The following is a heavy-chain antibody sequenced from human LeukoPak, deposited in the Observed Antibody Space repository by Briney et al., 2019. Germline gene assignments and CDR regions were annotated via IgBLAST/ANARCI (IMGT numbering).Heavy chain of an antibody. Sequence: SEALSLTCAVYGGSFSGYYWSWIRRPPGKGLEWIGEINHSGSTNYNPSLKSRVTISVDTSKNQFSLKLSSVTAADTAVYYCARAPAGCGGTSPFDYWGQGTLITVSS. CDR3: ARAPAGCGGTSPFDY. CDR2: INHSGST. CDR1: GGSFSGYY. J-gene: IGHJ4*02. V-gene: IGHV4-34*01. D-gene: IGHD2-21*01.